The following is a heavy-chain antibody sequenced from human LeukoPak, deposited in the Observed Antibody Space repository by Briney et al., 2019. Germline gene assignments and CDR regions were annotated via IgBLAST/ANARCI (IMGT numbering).Heavy chain of an antibody. CDR3: AKTLRYSSGWPKVDYYYYYGMDV. D-gene: IGHD6-19*01. J-gene: IGHJ6*02. CDR1: RFQFSSYA. V-gene: IGHV3-30*18. Sequence: GGSLRLSCVASRFQFSSYAMSWVRQAPGKGLEWVAAISYDGSNKFYADSVKGRFTISRDNSKNTLYLQMNSLRAEDTAVYYCAKTLRYSSGWPKVDYYYYYGMDVWGQGTTVTVSS. CDR2: ISYDGSNK.